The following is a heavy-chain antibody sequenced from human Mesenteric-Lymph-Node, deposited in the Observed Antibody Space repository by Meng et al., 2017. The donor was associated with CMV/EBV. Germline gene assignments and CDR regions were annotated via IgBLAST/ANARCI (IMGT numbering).Heavy chain of an antibody. J-gene: IGHJ4*02. CDR2: INPNSGGT. V-gene: IGHV1-2*02. Sequence: ASVKVSCKASGYTFTSYDINWVRQATGQGLEWMGWINPNSGGTNYAQKFQGRVTMTRDTSISTAYMELSRLRSDDTAVYYCARLSLGDFWSGYYIDYWGQGTLVTVSS. CDR1: GYTFTSYD. CDR3: ARLSLGDFWSGYYIDY. D-gene: IGHD3-3*01.